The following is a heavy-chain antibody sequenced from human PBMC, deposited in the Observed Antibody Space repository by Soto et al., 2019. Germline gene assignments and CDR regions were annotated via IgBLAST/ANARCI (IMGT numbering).Heavy chain of an antibody. Sequence: SETLSLTCTVSGGSISSYYWSWIRQPPGKGLEWIGYIYYSGSTNYNPSLKSRVTISVDTSKNQFSLKLSSVTAADTAVYYCARSYGSGSYYNSLDDWGQGTLVTVSS. CDR2: IYYSGST. CDR3: ARSYGSGSYYNSLDD. J-gene: IGHJ4*02. D-gene: IGHD3-10*01. CDR1: GGSISSYY. V-gene: IGHV4-59*08.